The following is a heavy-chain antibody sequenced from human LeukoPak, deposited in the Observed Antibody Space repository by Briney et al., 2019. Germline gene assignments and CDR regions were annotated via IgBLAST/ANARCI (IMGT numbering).Heavy chain of an antibody. CDR2: INPNSGDT. J-gene: IGHJ5*02. CDR1: GYSFTGSY. CDR3: ARDPISAAGHPFDP. V-gene: IGHV1-2*02. Sequence: ASVKVSCKASGYSFTGSYIHWVRQAPGQGLEWMGWINPNSGDTNYAQKFQGRVSMTRDTSITTAYMELSRLTSDDTAMYFCARDPISAAGHPFDPWGQGALVIVSS. D-gene: IGHD6-13*01.